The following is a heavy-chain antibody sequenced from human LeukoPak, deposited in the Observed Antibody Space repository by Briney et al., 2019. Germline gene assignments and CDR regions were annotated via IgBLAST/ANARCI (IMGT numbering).Heavy chain of an antibody. CDR2: ISSSSSTI. V-gene: IGHV3-48*04. Sequence: GGLRLSCAASGFTFSSYSMNWVRQAPGKGLEWVSHISSSSSTIYYADSVKGRFTISRDNAKNSLYLQMNSLRAEDTAVYYCAKGDRIAAAGTGDYWGQGTLVTVSS. CDR1: GFTFSSYS. J-gene: IGHJ4*02. D-gene: IGHD6-13*01. CDR3: AKGDRIAAAGTGDY.